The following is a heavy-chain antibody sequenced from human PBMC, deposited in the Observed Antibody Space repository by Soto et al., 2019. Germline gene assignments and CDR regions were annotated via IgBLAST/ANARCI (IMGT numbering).Heavy chain of an antibody. Sequence: PGGSLRLSCAASGFTFSSYEMNWVRQAPGKGLEWVSYISSSGSTIYYADSVKGRFTISRDNAKNSLYLQMNSLRAEDTAVYYCAASSGYPGAWFDPWGQGTLVTVSS. J-gene: IGHJ5*02. CDR1: GFTFSSYE. D-gene: IGHD3-22*01. V-gene: IGHV3-48*03. CDR2: ISSSGSTI. CDR3: AASSGYPGAWFDP.